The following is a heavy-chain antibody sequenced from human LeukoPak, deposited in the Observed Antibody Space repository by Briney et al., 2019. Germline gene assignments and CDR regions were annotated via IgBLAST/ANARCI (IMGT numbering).Heavy chain of an antibody. J-gene: IGHJ1*01. CDR3: ATNSGTGSYPEYFQH. V-gene: IGHV3-21*01. Sequence: GGSLRLSCEGSGFRFSGYRMNWVRQAPGKGLEWVSSISSSSYYVFYADSVKGRFTISRDSAQNSLYLQLNSLRAEDTAVYYCATNSGTGSYPEYFQHWGQGTLVTVSS. CDR1: GFRFSGYR. D-gene: IGHD1-26*01. CDR2: ISSSSYYV.